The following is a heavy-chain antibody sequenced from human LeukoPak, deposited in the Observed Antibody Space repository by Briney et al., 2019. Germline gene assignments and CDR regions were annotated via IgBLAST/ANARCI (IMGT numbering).Heavy chain of an antibody. J-gene: IGHJ4*02. Sequence: GGSLRLSCAASGFTFSSYALSWVRQAPGKGLEWISIISESGVITYYADSVKGRFNISRDNSKNTLYLQMNSLRAEDTAVYYCARDSGGWYYFDYWGQGTLVTVSS. D-gene: IGHD6-19*01. CDR3: ARDSGGWYYFDY. V-gene: IGHV3-23*01. CDR1: GFTFSSYA. CDR2: ISESGVIT.